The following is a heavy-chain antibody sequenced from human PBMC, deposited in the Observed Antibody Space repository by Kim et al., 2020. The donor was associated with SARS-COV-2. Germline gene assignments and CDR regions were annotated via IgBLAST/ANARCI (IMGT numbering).Heavy chain of an antibody. CDR3: ARREMATIRGQRGFDY. V-gene: IGHV1-69*13. CDR1: GGTFSSYA. D-gene: IGHD5-12*01. CDR2: IIPIFGTA. J-gene: IGHJ4*02. Sequence: SVKVSCKASGGTFSSYAISWVRQAPGQGLEWMGGIIPIFGTANYAQKFQGRVTITADESTSTAYMELSSLRSEDTAVNYCARREMATIRGQRGFDYWGQGTLVTVSS.